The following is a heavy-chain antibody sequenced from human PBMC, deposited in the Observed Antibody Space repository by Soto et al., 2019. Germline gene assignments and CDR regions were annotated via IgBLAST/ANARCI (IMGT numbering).Heavy chain of an antibody. CDR3: AGRHGLDIDVYY. V-gene: IGHV4-39*01. CDR2: FYISGNT. D-gene: IGHD3-10*01. J-gene: IGHJ4*02. Sequence: SDTLSLTCTLSGGSISSGEYYWGWIRQHPGKGLEWIESFYISGNTYYNPSLKSRVTISVDASKNQFSLKLSSVTAADTAVYFCAGRHGLDIDVYYWGQGILVPVS. CDR1: GGSISSGEYY.